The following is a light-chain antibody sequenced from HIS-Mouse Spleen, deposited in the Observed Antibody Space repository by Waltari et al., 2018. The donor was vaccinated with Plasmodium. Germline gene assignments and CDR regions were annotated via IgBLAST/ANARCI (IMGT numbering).Light chain of an antibody. CDR1: SSDVGGYNY. Sequence: QSALTQPPSASGSPGQSVTISCTGTSSDVGGYNYVSWYQQHPGKAPKLMIYEVSKRPSGVPDRFSGSKSGHTASLTVSGLQAEDEADYYCSSYAGSSVFGTGTKVTVL. CDR3: SSYAGSSV. J-gene: IGLJ1*01. CDR2: EVS. V-gene: IGLV2-8*01.